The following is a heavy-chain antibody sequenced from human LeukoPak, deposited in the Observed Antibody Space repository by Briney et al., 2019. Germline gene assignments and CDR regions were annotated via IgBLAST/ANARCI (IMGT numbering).Heavy chain of an antibody. CDR3: ARYSGVGVPDY. V-gene: IGHV6-1*01. Sequence: SQTLSLTCAISGDSVSSNSASWNWIRPSPSRGLEWLGRTYYRSNWYNDYAVSVRGRITINPDTSKNQFSLQLKSMTPEDTAVYYCARYSGVGVPDYWGQGTLVTVSS. CDR2: TYYRSNWYN. CDR1: GDSVSSNSAS. D-gene: IGHD2-21*01. J-gene: IGHJ4*02.